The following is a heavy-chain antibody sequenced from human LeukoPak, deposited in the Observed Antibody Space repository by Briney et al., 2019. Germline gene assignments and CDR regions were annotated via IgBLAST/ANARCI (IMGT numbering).Heavy chain of an antibody. J-gene: IGHJ3*02. CDR3: ARTAQDSSGLAFDI. V-gene: IGHV3-74*01. D-gene: IGHD3-22*01. CDR1: GFTFSSYW. Sequence: GGSLRLSCAASGFTFSSYWMHWVRQAPGKGLVWVSRINSDGSSTSYADSVEGRFTVSRDNAKNSLYLQMNSLRAEDTAVYYCARTAQDSSGLAFDIWGQGTMVTVSS. CDR2: INSDGSST.